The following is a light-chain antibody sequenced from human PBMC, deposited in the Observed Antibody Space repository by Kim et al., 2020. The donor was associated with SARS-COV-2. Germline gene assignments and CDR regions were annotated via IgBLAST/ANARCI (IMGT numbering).Light chain of an antibody. V-gene: IGKV4-1*01. CDR1: QNLLSSSNNKNF. Sequence: ATINCKSSQNLLSSSNNKNFLAWYEQKPGQPPKLLISWASTRGSGVPDRFSGSGSGTDFTLTISSLQTEDVAVYYCQQYYSAPLTFGGGTKVDIK. CDR2: WAS. CDR3: QQYYSAPLT. J-gene: IGKJ4*01.